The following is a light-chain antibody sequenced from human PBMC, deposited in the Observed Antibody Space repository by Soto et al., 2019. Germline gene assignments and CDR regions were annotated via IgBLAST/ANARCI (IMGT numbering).Light chain of an antibody. CDR2: LNN. V-gene: IGLV1-40*01. J-gene: IGLJ3*02. CDR1: TSNIGAGYD. CDR3: QSYDISLSAWV. Sequence: QSVLTQPPSVSGAPGQRVTISCTGSTSNIGAGYDVHWYQHLPGTAPKLLIYLNNTRPSGVPDRFSGSKSGTSASLAITGLQADDEADYYCQSYDISLSAWVFGGGTKLTVL.